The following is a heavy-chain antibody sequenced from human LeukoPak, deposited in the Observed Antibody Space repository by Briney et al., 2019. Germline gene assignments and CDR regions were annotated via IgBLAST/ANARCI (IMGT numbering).Heavy chain of an antibody. CDR3: ARASGAVDEIDY. CDR2: IYYSGST. D-gene: IGHD6-19*01. J-gene: IGHJ4*02. CDR1: GGSISSYY. V-gene: IGHV4-59*01. Sequence: PSETLSLTCTVSGGSISSYYWSWIRQPPGKGLEWIGYIYYSGSTNYNPSLKSRVTISVDTSKNQFSLKLSSVTAADTAVYYCARASGAVDEIDYWGQGTLATVSS.